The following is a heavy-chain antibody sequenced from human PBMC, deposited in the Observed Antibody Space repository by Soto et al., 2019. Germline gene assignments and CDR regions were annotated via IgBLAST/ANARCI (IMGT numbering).Heavy chain of an antibody. CDR2: INPSGGST. J-gene: IGHJ3*02. Sequence: QVQLVQSGAEVKKPGASVKVSCKASGYTFTSYYMHWVRQAPGQGLEWMGIINPSGGSTSYAQKFQGRVTMTREPSTSTGYMELSSLRSEDTAVYYCARDHFAGGIAPLGYAFDIWGQGTMVTVSS. CDR3: ARDHFAGGIAPLGYAFDI. CDR1: GYTFTSYY. V-gene: IGHV1-46*01. D-gene: IGHD6-13*01.